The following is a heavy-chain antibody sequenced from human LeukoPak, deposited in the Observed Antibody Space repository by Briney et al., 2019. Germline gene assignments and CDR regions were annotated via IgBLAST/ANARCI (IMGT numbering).Heavy chain of an antibody. CDR1: GFTFSSYA. V-gene: IGHV3-30-3*01. CDR2: ISYDGSNK. J-gene: IGHJ5*02. Sequence: GGSLRLSCAASGFTFSSYAMHWVRQAPGKGLEWVAVISYDGSNKYYADSVKGRFTISRDNSKNTLYLQMNSLRAEDTAVYYCARVSKQLVLHNWFDPWGQGTLVTVSS. D-gene: IGHD6-13*01. CDR3: ARVSKQLVLHNWFDP.